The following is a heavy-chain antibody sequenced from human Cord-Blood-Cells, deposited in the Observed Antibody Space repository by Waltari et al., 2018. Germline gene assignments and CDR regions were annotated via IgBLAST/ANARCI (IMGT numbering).Heavy chain of an antibody. CDR1: GGSISSGSYY. CDR3: ARDSHGVATGGTYYYYGMDV. J-gene: IGHJ6*02. D-gene: IGHD5-12*01. Sequence: QVQLQESGPGLVKPSQTLSLTCTVSGGSISSGSYYWSWIRQPAGKGLEWIGYIYTRGSTNYNPSRQSLVTKSVHTSNNQFSLKLSSVTAADTAVYYCARDSHGVATGGTYYYYGMDVWGQGTTVTVSS. CDR2: IYTRGST. V-gene: IGHV4-61*09.